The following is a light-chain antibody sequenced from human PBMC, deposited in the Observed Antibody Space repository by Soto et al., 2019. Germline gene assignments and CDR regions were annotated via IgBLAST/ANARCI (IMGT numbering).Light chain of an antibody. CDR2: DVS. V-gene: IGLV2-14*01. CDR1: SSDVGGYNY. CDR3: SSYTTSNTRQIV. Sequence: QSVLTQPASVSGSPGQSITISCTGTSSDVGGYNYVSWCQQHPGKAPKLMIYDVSNRPSGVSNRFSGSKSGNTASLTISGLQPEDEADYYCSSYTTSNTRQIVFGAGTKVTVL. J-gene: IGLJ1*01.